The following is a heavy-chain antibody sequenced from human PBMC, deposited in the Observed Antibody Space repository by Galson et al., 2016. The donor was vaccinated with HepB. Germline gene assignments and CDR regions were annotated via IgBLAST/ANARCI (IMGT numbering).Heavy chain of an antibody. V-gene: IGHV3-53*01. CDR2: IYGGVTT. CDR1: GFTVSSNY. J-gene: IGHJ4*02. D-gene: IGHD5-12*01. Sequence: SLRLSCAASGFTVSSNYMTWVRQAPGKGLEWVSIIYGGVTTYYTDSVKGRFSISRDSSKNTLYLQMHSLRAEDTAVYYCARVGGYHTNYYFDSWGQGTLVTVSS. CDR3: ARVGGYHTNYYFDS.